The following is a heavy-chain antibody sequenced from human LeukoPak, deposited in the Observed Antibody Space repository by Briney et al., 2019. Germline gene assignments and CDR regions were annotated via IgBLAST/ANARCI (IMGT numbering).Heavy chain of an antibody. CDR2: ISGSSGST. J-gene: IGHJ2*01. V-gene: IGHV3-23*01. Sequence: PGGSLRLSCAASGFTFSNYAMSWVRQAPGKGLDWISAISGSSGSTYYADSARGRFTISRDNSKNTLYLQMSSLRVEDTAVNYCAKTPTRGGWYCDLWGRGNLVTVSS. D-gene: IGHD2-15*01. CDR1: GFTFSNYA. CDR3: AKTPTRGGWYCDL.